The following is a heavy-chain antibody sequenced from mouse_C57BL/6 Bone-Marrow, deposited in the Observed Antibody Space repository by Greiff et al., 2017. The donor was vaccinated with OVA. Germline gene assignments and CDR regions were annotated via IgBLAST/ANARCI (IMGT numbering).Heavy chain of an antibody. D-gene: IGHD2-13*01. CDR1: GYTFTSYW. Sequence: QVQLQQPGAELVRPGSSVKLSCKASGYTFTSYWMHWVKQRPIQGLEWIGNIDPSDSETNYNQKFKDKATLAVDKSSSTAYMQLSSLTSEDSAVYYCASWGDGAYWGQGTLVTVSA. CDR2: IDPSDSET. J-gene: IGHJ3*01. V-gene: IGHV1-52*01. CDR3: ASWGDGAY.